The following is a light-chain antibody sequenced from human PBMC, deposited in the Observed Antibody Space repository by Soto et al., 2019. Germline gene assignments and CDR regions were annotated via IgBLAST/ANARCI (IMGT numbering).Light chain of an antibody. Sequence: DIQMTQSPSTLSASVGDRVSITCRASQSLNSWLAWYQQKPGKAPKLLIYKTSTLESGVPSRFSGSGSGTEFTLTISNLQPDDFATYYCQQYNTYSFGQGTKLETK. CDR3: QQYNTYS. CDR1: QSLNSW. V-gene: IGKV1-5*03. J-gene: IGKJ2*01. CDR2: KTS.